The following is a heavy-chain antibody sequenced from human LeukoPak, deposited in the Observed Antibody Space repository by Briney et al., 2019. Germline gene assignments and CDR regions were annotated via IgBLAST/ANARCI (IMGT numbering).Heavy chain of an antibody. D-gene: IGHD3-10*01. CDR1: GGTFSSYA. J-gene: IGHJ3*02. CDR2: IIPILGIA. CDR3: ARSRSGSYSNDAFDI. V-gene: IGHV1-69*04. Sequence: GASVKVSCKASGGTFSSYAISWVRQAPGQGLEWMGRIIPILGIANYAQKFQGRVTITADKSTSTAYMELSSLRSEDTAVYYCARSRSGSYSNDAFDIWGQGTMVTVSS.